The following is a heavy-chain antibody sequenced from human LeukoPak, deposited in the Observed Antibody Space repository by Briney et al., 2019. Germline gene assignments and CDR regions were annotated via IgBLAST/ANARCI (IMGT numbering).Heavy chain of an antibody. V-gene: IGHV3-13*04. D-gene: IGHD3-9*01. CDR1: GLTVSSSY. Sequence: GGSLRLSCAASGLTVSSSYMSWVCHPTGKGLEWVSAIGTTGDTYYSDSVKGRFTISRENAKSSLYLQMNSLRVGDTAVYFCVRVKGGNSDWSRDAFDIWGQGTMVAVSS. CDR3: VRVKGGNSDWSRDAFDI. CDR2: IGTTGDT. J-gene: IGHJ3*02.